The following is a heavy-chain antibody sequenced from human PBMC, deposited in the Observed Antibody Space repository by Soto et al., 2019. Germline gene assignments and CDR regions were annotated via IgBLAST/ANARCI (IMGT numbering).Heavy chain of an antibody. V-gene: IGHV3-23*01. J-gene: IGHJ4*02. CDR2: INYSGVST. D-gene: IGHD1-26*01. CDR1: GFVFARKD. Sequence: PGGSLRLSCAASGFVFARKDMNWVRQRPGKGLEWVSNINYSGVSTYYSDAVKGRFTISRDNSRNILHLEMNSLTVDDTAVYYCVSDPNWEWGYWGQGTPVTVSS. CDR3: VSDPNWEWGY.